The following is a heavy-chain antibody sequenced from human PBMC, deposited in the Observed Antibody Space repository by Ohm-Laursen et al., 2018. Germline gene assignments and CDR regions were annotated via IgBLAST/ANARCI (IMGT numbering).Heavy chain of an antibody. Sequence: GTLSLTCAVYGGSFSGYDWSWIRQPPGKGLEWIGYIYYSGSTNYNPSLKSRVTISVDTSKNQFSLKLSSVTAADTAVYYCARALGGYPISDYYGMDVWGQGTTVTVSS. CDR1: GGSFSGYD. CDR3: ARALGGYPISDYYGMDV. D-gene: IGHD7-27*01. CDR2: IYYSGST. V-gene: IGHV4-59*01. J-gene: IGHJ6*02.